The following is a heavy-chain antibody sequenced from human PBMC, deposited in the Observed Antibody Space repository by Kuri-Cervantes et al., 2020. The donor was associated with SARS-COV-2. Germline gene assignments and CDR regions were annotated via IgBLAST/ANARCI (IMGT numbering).Heavy chain of an antibody. Sequence: GSLRLSCAASGFTFSSYGMHWVRQAPGKGLEWVAVIWYDGSNKYYADSVKGRFTISRDNSKNTLYLQMNGLRAEDTAVYYCARDTVRGVIRYYFDYWGQGTLVTVSS. CDR1: GFTFSSYG. CDR2: IWYDGSNK. CDR3: ARDTVRGVIRYYFDY. J-gene: IGHJ4*02. D-gene: IGHD3-16*02. V-gene: IGHV3-33*08.